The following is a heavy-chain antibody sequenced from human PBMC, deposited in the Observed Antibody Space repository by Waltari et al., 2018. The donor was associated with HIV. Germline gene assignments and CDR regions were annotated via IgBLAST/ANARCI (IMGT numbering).Heavy chain of an antibody. CDR1: GGSISSYY. CDR3: ARAPYYYDSSGSFDI. CDR2: IYYSGST. D-gene: IGHD3-22*01. J-gene: IGHJ3*02. V-gene: IGHV4-59*01. Sequence: QVQLQESGPGLVKPSETLSLTCTVSGGSISSYYWSWIRQPPGKGLEWIGYIYYSGSTNYNPALKSRVTISVDTSKNQFSLKLSSVTAADTAVYYCARAPYYYDSSGSFDIWGQGTMVTVSS.